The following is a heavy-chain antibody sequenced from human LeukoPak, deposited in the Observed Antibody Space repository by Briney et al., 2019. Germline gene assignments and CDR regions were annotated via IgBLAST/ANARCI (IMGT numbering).Heavy chain of an antibody. CDR3: ARQAHSGSYLNWYFDL. D-gene: IGHD1-26*01. J-gene: IGHJ2*01. CDR2: VFYSGST. CDR1: GGSISSYY. Sequence: PSETLSLTCTVSGGSISSYYWSWIRQPPGKGLEWIGFVFYSGSTNYNPSLKSRITISVDTSKNQFSLKLTSVTAADTAVYFCARQAHSGSYLNWYFDLWGRGTLVTVSS. V-gene: IGHV4-59*01.